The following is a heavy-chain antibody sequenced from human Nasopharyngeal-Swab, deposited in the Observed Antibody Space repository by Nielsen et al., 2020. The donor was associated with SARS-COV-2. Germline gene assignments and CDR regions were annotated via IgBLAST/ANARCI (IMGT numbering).Heavy chain of an antibody. CDR1: GFTFSSHA. CDR2: ISVIGGST. V-gene: IGHV3-23*01. D-gene: IGHD3-10*01. CDR3: AKFVDTGYAFDI. Sequence: ETLSLTCAASGFTFSSHAMSWVRQAPGKGLEWVSAISVIGGSTYYADSVKGRFTISRDNSKNTLYLQMNSLRAEDTAVYYCAKFVDTGYAFDIWGQGTMVTVSS. J-gene: IGHJ3*02.